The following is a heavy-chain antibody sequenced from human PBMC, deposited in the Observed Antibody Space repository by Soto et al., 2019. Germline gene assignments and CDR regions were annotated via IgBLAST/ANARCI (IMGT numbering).Heavy chain of an antibody. Sequence: QVQLQQWGAGLLKPSETLSLTCAVYGGSFSGYYWSWIRQPPGKGLEWIGEINHSGSTNYNPSLKRRVTISVHTSKHQFSLKLSSVTAAVTAVYYCARGGQLGIWGQGTLVTVSS. CDR2: INHSGST. J-gene: IGHJ4*02. V-gene: IGHV4-34*01. CDR1: GGSFSGYY. D-gene: IGHD7-27*01. CDR3: ARGGQLGI.